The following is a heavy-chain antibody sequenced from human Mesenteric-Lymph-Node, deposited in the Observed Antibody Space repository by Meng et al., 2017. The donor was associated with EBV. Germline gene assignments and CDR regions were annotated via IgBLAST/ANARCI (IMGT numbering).Heavy chain of an antibody. CDR3: ARDSRVSLDY. J-gene: IGHJ4*02. CDR2: IDPNSGGT. CDR1: EYTFTGYY. Sequence: QVQLVQPGAEVKKPGASVKVSCKASEYTFTGYYMHWVRQAPGQGLEWMGRIDPNSGGTVYAQKFQGRVTMTKDTSISTAYMELSRLTSDDTAVYYCARDSRVSLDYWGQGTLVTVSS. D-gene: IGHD5/OR15-5a*01. V-gene: IGHV1-2*06.